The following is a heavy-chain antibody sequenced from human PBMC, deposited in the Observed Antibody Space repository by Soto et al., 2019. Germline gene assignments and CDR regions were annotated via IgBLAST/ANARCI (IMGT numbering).Heavy chain of an antibody. CDR3: ARDPREHIVVVTGWDAFDI. D-gene: IGHD2-21*02. J-gene: IGHJ3*02. V-gene: IGHV1-46*01. Sequence: ASVKVSCQASGYTFTRYYMHWVGQAPGQGLEWMGIINPSGGSTSYAQKFQGRVTMTRDTSTSTVYMELSSLRSEDTAVYYCARDPREHIVVVTGWDAFDILGQGTMVSVS. CDR2: INPSGGST. CDR1: GYTFTRYY.